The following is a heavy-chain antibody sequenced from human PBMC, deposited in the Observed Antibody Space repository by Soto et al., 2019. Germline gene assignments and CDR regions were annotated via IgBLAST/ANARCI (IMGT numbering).Heavy chain of an antibody. CDR3: ARGIRAYDFWSGRPYYYYGMDV. CDR1: GYSFTSYW. D-gene: IGHD3-3*01. Sequence: GESLKISCKGSGYSFTSYWIGWVRQMPGKGLEWMGIIYPGDSDTRYSPSFQGQVTISAGKSISTAYLQWSSLKASDTAMYYCARGIRAYDFWSGRPYYYYGMDVWGQGTTVTVSS. V-gene: IGHV5-51*01. CDR2: IYPGDSDT. J-gene: IGHJ6*02.